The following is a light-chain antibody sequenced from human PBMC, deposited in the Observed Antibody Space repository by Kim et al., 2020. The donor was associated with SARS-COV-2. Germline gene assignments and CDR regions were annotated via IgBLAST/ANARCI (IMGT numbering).Light chain of an antibody. CDR1: QSIRRG. CDR3: QQYNGYSAT. V-gene: IGKV1-5*01. Sequence: ASVGDRVIITCRASQSIRRGLLAWYQQKPGKAPSLLIYGASTLESGVPSRFRGSGLGTEFTLTIDTLQPDDFATYYCQQYNGYSATFGQGTKLEI. J-gene: IGKJ2*01. CDR2: GAS.